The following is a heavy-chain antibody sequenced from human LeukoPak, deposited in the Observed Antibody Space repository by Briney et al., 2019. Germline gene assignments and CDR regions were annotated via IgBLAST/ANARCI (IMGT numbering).Heavy chain of an antibody. CDR3: ARGIAGFGEYSHSDY. D-gene: IGHD3-10*01. J-gene: IGHJ4*02. V-gene: IGHV3-30*19. CDR2: ISYDGSNK. Sequence: GGSLRLSCVASGFTFSNYGMHWVRQAPAKGREGVAVISYDGSNKYYADSVKGRFTNSRDNSKNTLYLQMNSLRAEDTTVYYCARGIAGFGEYSHSDYWGQGTLVTVSS. CDR1: GFTFSNYG.